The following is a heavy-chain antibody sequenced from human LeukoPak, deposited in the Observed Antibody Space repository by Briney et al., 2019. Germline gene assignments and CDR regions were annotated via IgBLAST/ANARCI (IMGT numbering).Heavy chain of an antibody. V-gene: IGHV3-23*01. Sequence: PGGSLRLSCAASGFTFSGSAMSWVRQAPGRGLEWVSVISGSGGTTYYADSVKGRFTISRDNSKNTLYLQMNSLRAEDTAVYYCAKDGSEGYSSSWRYYYYYYGMDVWGHGTTVTVSS. J-gene: IGHJ6*02. CDR3: AKDGSEGYSSSWRYYYYYYGMDV. CDR2: ISGSGGTT. D-gene: IGHD6-13*01. CDR1: GFTFSGSA.